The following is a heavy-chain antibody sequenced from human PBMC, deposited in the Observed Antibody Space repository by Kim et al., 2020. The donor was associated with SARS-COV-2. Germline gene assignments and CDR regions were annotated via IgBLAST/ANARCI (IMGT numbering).Heavy chain of an antibody. CDR3: ARDTRVRGVRGMDV. D-gene: IGHD3-10*01. CDR1: GGSISSGGYY. V-gene: IGHV4-31*03. CDR2: IYYSGST. J-gene: IGHJ6*02. Sequence: SETLSLTCTVSGGSISSGGYYWSWIRQHPGKGLEWIGYIYYSGSTYYNPSLKSRVTISVDTSKNQFSLKLSSVTAADTAVYYCARDTRVRGVRGMDVWGQGTTVTVSS.